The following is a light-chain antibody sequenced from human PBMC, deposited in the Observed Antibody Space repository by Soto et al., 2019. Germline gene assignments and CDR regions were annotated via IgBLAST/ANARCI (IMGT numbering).Light chain of an antibody. V-gene: IGKV3-11*01. CDR2: DAS. CDR1: QSVTTY. CDR3: QQRSNWPPLIS. J-gene: IGKJ5*01. Sequence: EIVLTPSPDTLSLSPVERATLSCRASQSVTTYLAWYQQTPGQAPRLLIYDASNRATGIPARFSGSGSGTDFTLTISSLEPEDFAVYYCQQRSNWPPLISFGQGTRLEIK.